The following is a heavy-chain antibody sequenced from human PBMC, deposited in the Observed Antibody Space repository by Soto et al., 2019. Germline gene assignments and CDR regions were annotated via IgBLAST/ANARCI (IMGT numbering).Heavy chain of an antibody. J-gene: IGHJ4*02. CDR3: ARDDIWAFDY. CDR2: IRSSSSTI. Sequence: GGSLRLSCAASGFTFSSYSMNWVRQAPGKGLEWVSYIRSSSSTIFYADSVKGRFTISRDNAENSLYLQMNSLRAEDTAMYYCARDDIWAFDYWGQGALVTVSS. CDR1: GFTFSSYS. V-gene: IGHV3-48*01. D-gene: IGHD2-21*01.